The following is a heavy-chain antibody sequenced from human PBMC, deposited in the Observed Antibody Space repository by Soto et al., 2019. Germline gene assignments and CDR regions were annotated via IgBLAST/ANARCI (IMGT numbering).Heavy chain of an antibody. V-gene: IGHV3-23*01. CDR3: AKTYCGGDCYSGGGYYYGMDV. Sequence: PGGSLRLSCAASGFTFSSYAMSWVRQAPGKGLEWVSAISGSGGSTYYADSVKGRFTISRDNSKNTLYLQMNSLRAEDTAVYYCAKTYCGGDCYSGGGYYYGMDVWGQGTTVTVSS. J-gene: IGHJ6*02. CDR2: ISGSGGST. D-gene: IGHD2-21*02. CDR1: GFTFSSYA.